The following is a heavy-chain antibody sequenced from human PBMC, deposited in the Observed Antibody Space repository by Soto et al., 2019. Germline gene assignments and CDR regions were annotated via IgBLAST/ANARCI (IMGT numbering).Heavy chain of an antibody. CDR2: IYYSGST. J-gene: IGHJ6*04. Sequence: SETLSLSCTGSGGSLSRYYWSWIRQPPGKGLEWIGDIYYSGSTNYNPSLKSRVTISVDTSKNQFSLKLSSVTAADTAVYYCARHALVVLSAIEDYHRYQHDVPGKGSTVPVSS. CDR1: GGSLSRYY. D-gene: IGHD2-2*01. CDR3: ARHALVVLSAIEDYHRYQHDV. V-gene: IGHV4-59*08.